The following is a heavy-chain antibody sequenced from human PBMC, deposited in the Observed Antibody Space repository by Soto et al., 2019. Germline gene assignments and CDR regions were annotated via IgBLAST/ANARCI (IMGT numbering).Heavy chain of an antibody. CDR1: GFTFSGYG. CDR3: ERECKLGGVLDL. D-gene: IGHD7-27*01. Sequence: GGSLRLCCAASGFTFSGYGRNWVRQGTGKGLEWVLSISSSYIYYVDSVKGRFTISRDNAKNSLYGQMNRLRAEDTAVYYCERECKLGGVLDLWGQGTLVTVSS. J-gene: IGHJ4*02. V-gene: IGHV3-21*01. CDR2: ISSSYI.